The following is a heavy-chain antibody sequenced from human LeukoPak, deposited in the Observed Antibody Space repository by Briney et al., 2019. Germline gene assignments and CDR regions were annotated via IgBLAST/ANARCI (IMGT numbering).Heavy chain of an antibody. D-gene: IGHD3-10*01. CDR2: MNPNSGNS. CDR1: GYTFTSYD. V-gene: IGHV1-8*01. Sequence: SVNVSCKPSGYTFTSYDFKSVRQATGQGLEWMGWMNPNSGNSGYAQKFQGRVTMTRKTSISTVYMRLSSLRSEDTAVYYCARERYYYGSGSYTYYGMDVWGQGTTVTVSS. J-gene: IGHJ6*02. CDR3: ARERYYYGSGSYTYYGMDV.